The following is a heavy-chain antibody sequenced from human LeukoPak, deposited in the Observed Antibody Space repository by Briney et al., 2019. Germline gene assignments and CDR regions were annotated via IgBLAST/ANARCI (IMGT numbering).Heavy chain of an antibody. V-gene: IGHV4-30-4*01. CDR3: ARYSGDNLTGYTTGYAFDI. Sequence: SETLSLTCTVSGGSISSGDYYWSWIRQPPGKGLEWIGYIYYSGSTYYSPSLKSRVTISIDTSKNQFSLKLSSVTAADTAVYYCARYSGDNLTGYTTGYAFDIWGQGTMVTVSS. CDR1: GGSISSGDYY. D-gene: IGHD3-9*01. J-gene: IGHJ3*02. CDR2: IYYSGST.